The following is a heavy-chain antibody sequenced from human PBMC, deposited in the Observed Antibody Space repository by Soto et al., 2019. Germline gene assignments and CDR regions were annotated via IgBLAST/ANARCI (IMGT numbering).Heavy chain of an antibody. CDR2: INHSGST. D-gene: IGHD6-6*01. J-gene: IGHJ4*02. Sequence: SETLSLTCAVYGGSFSGYYWSWIRQPPGKGLEWIGEINHSGSTNYNPSLKSRVTISVDTSKNQFSLKLSSVTAADTAVYYCARLASSSEYPATDDYWGQGTLVTVSS. V-gene: IGHV4-34*01. CDR1: GGSFSGYY. CDR3: ARLASSSEYPATDDY.